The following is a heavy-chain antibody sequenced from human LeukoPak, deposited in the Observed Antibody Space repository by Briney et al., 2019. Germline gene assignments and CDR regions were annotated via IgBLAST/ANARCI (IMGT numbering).Heavy chain of an antibody. Sequence: SETLSLTCTVSGGSISSYYWSWIRQPAGKGLEWIGRIYTSGSTNYNPSLKSRVTISLDKSKNQFSLNLSSVTAADTAVYYCARGRGGTTTMAIDYWGQGTLVTVSS. CDR2: IYTSGST. J-gene: IGHJ4*02. V-gene: IGHV4-4*07. D-gene: IGHD1-26*01. CDR1: GGSISSYY. CDR3: ARGRGGTTTMAIDY.